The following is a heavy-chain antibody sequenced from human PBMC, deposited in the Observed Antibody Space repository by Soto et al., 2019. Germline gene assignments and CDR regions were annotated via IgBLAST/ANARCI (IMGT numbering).Heavy chain of an antibody. J-gene: IGHJ3*02. D-gene: IGHD2-21*02. Sequence: EVQLVESGGGLVQPGGSLRLSCAASGFTFSTYSMNWVRQTPGKGLAWVSYITSTSSTIYYTDSVKGRFTVSRDNAKSSLYLQMNSLRAEDTAIYYCARADVGDSQDAFAIWGQGTMVTVSS. V-gene: IGHV3-48*01. CDR2: ITSTSSTI. CDR3: ARADVGDSQDAFAI. CDR1: GFTFSTYS.